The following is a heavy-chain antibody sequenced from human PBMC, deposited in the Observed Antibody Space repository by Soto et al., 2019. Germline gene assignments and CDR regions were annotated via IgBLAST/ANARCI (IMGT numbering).Heavy chain of an antibody. J-gene: IGHJ4*02. V-gene: IGHV4-30-2*01. CDR2: IYHSGST. D-gene: IGHD3-22*01. CDR3: ARDGSDDSSGS. Sequence: SETLSLTCAVSGGSISSGGYSWSWIRQPPGKGLEWIGYIYHSGSTYYNPSLKSRVTISVDRSKNQFSLKLSSVTAADTAVYYCARDGSDDSSGSWGQGTLVTVSS. CDR1: GGSISSGGYS.